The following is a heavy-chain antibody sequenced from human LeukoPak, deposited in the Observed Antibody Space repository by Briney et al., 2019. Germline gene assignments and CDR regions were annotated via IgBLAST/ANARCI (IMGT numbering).Heavy chain of an antibody. CDR1: GYTFSNYG. CDR3: ARVDDSSGEITYDY. D-gene: IGHD3-22*01. J-gene: IGHJ4*02. V-gene: IGHV1-18*01. CDR2: ISGYNGET. Sequence: ASVKVSCKASGYTFSNYGISWVRQAPGQGLEWMGWISGYNGETNYAQKLQGRVTMTTDTSTSTVYMELRSLGSDDTAVYYCARVDDSSGEITYDYWGQGTLVTVSS.